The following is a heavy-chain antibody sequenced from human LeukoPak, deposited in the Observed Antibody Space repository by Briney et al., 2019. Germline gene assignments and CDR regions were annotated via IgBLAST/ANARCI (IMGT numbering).Heavy chain of an antibody. Sequence: PGGSLRLSCAAYGFTFSTYWKHWVRQAPGKGLVWVSRISSDGTTTRYADSVKGRFSISRDNAKNTLYLQMNSLRAEDTAVYYCARPLYDSSGYWVYWGQGTLVTVSS. J-gene: IGHJ4*02. CDR2: ISSDGTTT. CDR3: ARPLYDSSGYWVY. V-gene: IGHV3-74*01. CDR1: GFTFSTYW. D-gene: IGHD3-22*01.